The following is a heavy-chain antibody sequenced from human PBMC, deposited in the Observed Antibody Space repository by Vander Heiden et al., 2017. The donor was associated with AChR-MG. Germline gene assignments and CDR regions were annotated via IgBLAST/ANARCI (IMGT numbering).Heavy chain of an antibody. D-gene: IGHD3-22*01. CDR3: ARRGYYDGTSYYYY. CDR1: GGSFRSHY. V-gene: IGHV4-34*01. J-gene: IGHJ4*02. Sequence: QVQLQQWGAGLLKPSETLSLTCGVSGGSFRSHYCTLLRQTPGKGLEWIGEINHTGSTNRNPSLESRVTLSIDTSKEQFSLKLSSVTAADTAVYFCARRGYYDGTSYYYYWGQGTLVTVSS. CDR2: INHTGST.